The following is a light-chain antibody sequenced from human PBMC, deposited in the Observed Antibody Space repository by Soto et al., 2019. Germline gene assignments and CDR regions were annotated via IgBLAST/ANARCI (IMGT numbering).Light chain of an antibody. CDR3: QQRSNWPT. Sequence: EIVMTQSPATLSVSPGERATLSCRASQTVRSAFAWYQHRPGQAPRLLIYGASIRATGTPARFIGSGSGTEFTLTISSLESEDFAIYYRQQRSNWPTFGQGTRLEIK. J-gene: IGKJ5*01. CDR1: QTVRSA. V-gene: IGKV3-15*01. CDR2: GAS.